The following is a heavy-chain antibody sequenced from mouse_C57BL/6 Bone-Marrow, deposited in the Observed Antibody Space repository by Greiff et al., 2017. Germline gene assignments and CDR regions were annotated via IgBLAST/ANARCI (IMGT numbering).Heavy chain of an antibody. V-gene: IGHV10-3*01. D-gene: IGHD1-1*01. CDR2: IRSKSSNYAT. J-gene: IGHJ1*03. Sequence: EVQLQESGGGLVQPKGSLKLSCAASGFTFNTYAMHWVRQAPGKGLEWVARIRSKSSNYATYYADSVKDRFTISRDDSQSMLYLQMNNLKTEDTAMYYCVRDPYYGSPYLYFDVWGTGTTVTVSS. CDR3: VRDPYYGSPYLYFDV. CDR1: GFTFNTYA.